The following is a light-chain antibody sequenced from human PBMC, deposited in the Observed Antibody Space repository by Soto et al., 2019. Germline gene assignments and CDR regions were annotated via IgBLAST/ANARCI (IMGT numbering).Light chain of an antibody. V-gene: IGLV1-40*01. J-gene: IGLJ3*02. Sequence: QSVLTQPPSVSAAPGQRVTISCNGSNSNIGAHYEVHWYQQFPGTAPKLLISNNTNRPSGVPDRFSGSRSGTSASLAITGLQSEDEADYYCCSYGGSYTWVFGGGTKVTVL. CDR3: CSYGGSYTWV. CDR2: NNT. CDR1: NSNIGAHYE.